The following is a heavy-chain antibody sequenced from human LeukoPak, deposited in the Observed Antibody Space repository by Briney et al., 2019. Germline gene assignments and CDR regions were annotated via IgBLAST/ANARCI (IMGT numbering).Heavy chain of an antibody. Sequence: PSETLSLTCAVYGGSFSGYYWSWIRQPPGKGLEWIGEINHSGSTNYNPSLKSRVTKSVDTSKNQFSLKLSSVTAADTAVYYCARGAGIMIVVVNHDAFDIWGQGTMVTVSS. CDR1: GGSFSGYY. D-gene: IGHD3-22*01. J-gene: IGHJ3*02. CDR2: INHSGST. CDR3: ARGAGIMIVVVNHDAFDI. V-gene: IGHV4-34*01.